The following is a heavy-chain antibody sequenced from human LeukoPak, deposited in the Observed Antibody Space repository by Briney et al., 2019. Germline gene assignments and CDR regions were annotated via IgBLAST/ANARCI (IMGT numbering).Heavy chain of an antibody. V-gene: IGHV3-21*01. Sequence: GGSLRLSCAASGFTFSSYSMNWVRQAPGKGLEWVSSIRSTGNDTYYADSVKGRFTLSRDNAKNSVSLQMNSLSAEDTAVYYCARDSYYDFWSGVHKSYMDVWGEGTTVTVSS. J-gene: IGHJ6*03. D-gene: IGHD3-3*01. CDR3: ARDSYYDFWSGVHKSYMDV. CDR2: IRSTGNDT. CDR1: GFTFSSYS.